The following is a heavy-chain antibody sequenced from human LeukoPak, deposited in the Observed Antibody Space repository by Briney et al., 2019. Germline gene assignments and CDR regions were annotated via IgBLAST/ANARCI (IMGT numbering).Heavy chain of an antibody. Sequence: GGSLRLSCAASGFTFSSYSMNWVRQAPGKGLEWVSYISSSSSTIYYADSVKGRFTISRDNAKNSLYLQMNSLRAEDTAVYYCARDLRYCTNGVCWDYYYYMDVWGKGTTVTVSS. J-gene: IGHJ6*03. CDR1: GFTFSSYS. V-gene: IGHV3-48*01. CDR2: ISSSSSTI. D-gene: IGHD2-8*01. CDR3: ARDLRYCTNGVCWDYYYYMDV.